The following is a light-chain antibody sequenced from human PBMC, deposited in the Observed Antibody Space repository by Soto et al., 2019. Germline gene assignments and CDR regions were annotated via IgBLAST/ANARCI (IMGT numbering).Light chain of an antibody. CDR3: QQRSNWQGAT. CDR2: DAS. Sequence: EIVMTQSPGTLSLSSGERATLSCRASQSVSSYLAWYQQKPGQAPRLLIYDASNRATGIPDRFSGSGSGTDFTLTISRLEPEDFAVYYCQQRSNWQGATFGGGTKVDIK. V-gene: IGKV3-11*01. J-gene: IGKJ4*01. CDR1: QSVSSY.